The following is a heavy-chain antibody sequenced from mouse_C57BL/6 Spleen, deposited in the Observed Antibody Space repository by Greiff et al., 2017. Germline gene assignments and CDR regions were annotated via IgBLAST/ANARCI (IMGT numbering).Heavy chain of an antibody. CDR1: GFSLTSYC. CDR2: IWRGGST. CDR3: ASNYGSFYAMDY. J-gene: IGHJ4*01. V-gene: IGHV2-5*01. Sequence: QVQLKESGPGLVQPSQSLSITCTVSGFSLTSYCVHWVRQSPGKGLEWLGVIWRGGSTDDNAAFMSRLSITKDNSKSQVFFKMNRLQDDDTAIYDCASNYGSFYAMDYWGQGTSVTVSS. D-gene: IGHD1-1*01.